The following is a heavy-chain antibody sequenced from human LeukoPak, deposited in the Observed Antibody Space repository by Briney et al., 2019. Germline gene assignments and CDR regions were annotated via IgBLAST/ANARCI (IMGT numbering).Heavy chain of an antibody. V-gene: IGHV1-69*04. CDR3: ASVDTATEDGFDY. J-gene: IGHJ4*02. CDR2: IIPILGIA. D-gene: IGHD5-18*01. Sequence: ASVKVSCKASGGTFSSYAISWVRQSPGQGLEWMGRIIPILGIANYAQKFQGRVTITADKSTSTAYMELSSLRSEDTAVYYCASVDTATEDGFDYWGQGTLVTVSS. CDR1: GGTFSSYA.